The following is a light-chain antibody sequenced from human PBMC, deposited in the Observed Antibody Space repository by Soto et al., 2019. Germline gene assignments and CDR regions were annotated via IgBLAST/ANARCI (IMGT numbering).Light chain of an antibody. J-gene: IGKJ1*01. CDR2: GAS. CDR3: QPYGSSPPT. CDR1: QSVSTNY. Sequence: EIVLTQSPGTLSLSPGERATLSCRASQSVSTNYLAWYQRKPGQAPRLLIYGASNRATGIPARFSGSGSGTDFTLTVTSLEPEDFAVYYCQPYGSSPPTFGQGTKVEIK. V-gene: IGKV3-20*01.